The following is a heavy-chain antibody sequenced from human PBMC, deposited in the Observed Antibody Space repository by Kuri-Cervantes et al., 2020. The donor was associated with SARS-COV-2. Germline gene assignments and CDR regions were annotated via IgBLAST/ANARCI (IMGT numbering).Heavy chain of an antibody. Sequence: KVSCKGSGYTFNNYWIGWVRQMPGKGLEWMGIIYPGDSDTRYSPSFQGQVTISADKSISTAFLQWSSLKASDTAMYYCARSTPFRRLVVISQGGAFDIWGQGTMVTVSS. CDR2: IYPGDSDT. V-gene: IGHV5-51*01. J-gene: IGHJ3*02. CDR3: ARSTPFRRLVVISQGGAFDI. CDR1: GYTFNNYW. D-gene: IGHD3-22*01.